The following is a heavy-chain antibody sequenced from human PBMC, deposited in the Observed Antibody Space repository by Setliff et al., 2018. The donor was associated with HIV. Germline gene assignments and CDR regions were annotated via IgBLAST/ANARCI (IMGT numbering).Heavy chain of an antibody. CDR3: ARGLTAPAAAGS. J-gene: IGHJ5*02. CDR1: GGSLSSDNW. Sequence: SETLSLTCAVSGGSLSSDNWWTWVRQPPGKGLEWIGEIYHTEYTYYNPSLQSRVTISIDMSKNHFSLNLKSVTAADTAIYYCARGLTAPAAAGSWGQGMLVTVSS. D-gene: IGHD6-13*01. CDR2: IYHTEYT. V-gene: IGHV4-4*02.